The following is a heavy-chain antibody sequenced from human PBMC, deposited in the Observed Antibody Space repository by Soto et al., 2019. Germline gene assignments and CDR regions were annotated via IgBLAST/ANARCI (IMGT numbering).Heavy chain of an antibody. CDR2: IYYSGST. J-gene: IGHJ6*02. CDR1: GGSVSSGSYY. Sequence: QVQLQESGPGLVKPSETLSLTCTVSGGSVSSGSYYWSWIRQPPGKGLEWIGYIYYSGSTNYNPGIDSRVTISVDTSKNPCSRKLSSVTAADTAVYYSAGDNVDTAVASLGMDVWGQGTTVTVSS. CDR3: AGDNVDTAVASLGMDV. V-gene: IGHV4-61*01. D-gene: IGHD5-18*01.